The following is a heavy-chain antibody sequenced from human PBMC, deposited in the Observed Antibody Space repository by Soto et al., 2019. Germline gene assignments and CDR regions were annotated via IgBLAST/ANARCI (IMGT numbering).Heavy chain of an antibody. CDR1: GFTVSSNY. V-gene: IGHV3-66*01. Sequence: GSLRLSCAASGFTVSSNYMSWVRQAPGKGLEWVSVIYSGGSTYYADSVKGRFTISRDNSKNTLYLQMNSLRAEDTAVYYCARDRYYYGSGRLYYYYGMDVWGQGTTVTVSS. CDR3: ARDRYYYGSGRLYYYYGMDV. J-gene: IGHJ6*02. D-gene: IGHD3-10*01. CDR2: IYSGGST.